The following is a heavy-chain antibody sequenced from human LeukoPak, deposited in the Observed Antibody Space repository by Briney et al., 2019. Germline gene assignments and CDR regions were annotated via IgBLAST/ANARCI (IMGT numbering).Heavy chain of an antibody. CDR2: IYYSGST. V-gene: IGHV4-39*06. CDR1: GGSISSSSYY. J-gene: IGHJ6*03. Sequence: SETLSLTGTVSGGSISSSSYYWGWIRQPPGQGRVWFGSIYYSGSTYYNPGRKSRVTISVETSNNQLALKLSSVTAADTAVYYCASEFKVVNYYMDVWGKGTPVTVSS. CDR3: ASEFKVVNYYMDV. D-gene: IGHD3-16*02.